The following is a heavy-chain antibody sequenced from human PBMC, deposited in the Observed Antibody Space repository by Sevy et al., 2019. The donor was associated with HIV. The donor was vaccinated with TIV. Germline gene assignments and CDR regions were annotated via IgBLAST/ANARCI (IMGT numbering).Heavy chain of an antibody. CDR3: ARASGDLYYYDSSGRGN. CDR2: ISSSSSTI. D-gene: IGHD3-22*01. Sequence: GGSLRLSCAASGFTFSSYSMNWVRQAPGKGLEWVSYISSSSSTIYYADSVKGRFTISRDNAKNSLYLQMNSLRAEDTAVYCCARASGDLYYYDSSGRGNWGQGTLVTVSS. V-gene: IGHV3-48*01. J-gene: IGHJ4*02. CDR1: GFTFSSYS.